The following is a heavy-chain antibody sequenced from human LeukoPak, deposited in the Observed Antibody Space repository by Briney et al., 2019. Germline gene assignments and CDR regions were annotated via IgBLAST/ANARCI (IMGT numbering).Heavy chain of an antibody. D-gene: IGHD2-21*01. J-gene: IGHJ4*02. V-gene: IGHV3-15*01. Sequence: GGSLRLSCAASGFTFSNASMSWVRQAPGKGLEWVGRIKSKTDGGTTDYAAPVKGRFTISRDDSKNTLYLQMNSLKTEDTAVYYCTTEVIVVVIAHWGQGTLVTVSS. CDR1: GFTFSNAS. CDR2: IKSKTDGGTT. CDR3: TTEVIVVVIAH.